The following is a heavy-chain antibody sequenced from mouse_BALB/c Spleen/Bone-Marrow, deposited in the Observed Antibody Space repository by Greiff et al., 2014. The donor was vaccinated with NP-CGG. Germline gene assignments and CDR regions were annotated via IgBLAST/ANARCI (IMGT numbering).Heavy chain of an antibody. CDR2: IDPANGNT. D-gene: IGHD1-1*01. CDR3: ASYYYGRSSFTY. V-gene: IGHV14-3*02. J-gene: IGHJ3*01. Sequence: VQLKESGAELVKPGASVELSCTASGFNIKDTYMHWVRQRPEQGLEWIGRIDPANGNTKYDPKFQGKATITADTSSNTAYLQLSSLTSEDTAVYYCASYYYGRSSFTYWGQGTLVTVSA. CDR1: GFNIKDTY.